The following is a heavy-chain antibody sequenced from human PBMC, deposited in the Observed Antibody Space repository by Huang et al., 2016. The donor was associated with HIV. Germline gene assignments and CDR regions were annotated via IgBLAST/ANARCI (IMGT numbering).Heavy chain of an antibody. V-gene: IGHV4-39*01. CDR3: ARHREGPVAYYSGWGSHLNYMDV. CDR1: GGSIRSSDYH. J-gene: IGHJ6*03. CDR2: IYYKGRT. D-gene: IGHD3-10*01. Sequence: QLLLQESGPGLVTPSEALALTCAVSGGSIRSSDYHWGWIRQPPGKGLEWIGSIYYKGRTHYSPSLKSRVTIAVYTSKNRFFLNLTSMTAADTAVYYCARHREGPVAYYSGWGSHLNYMDVWGRGRTVVVSS.